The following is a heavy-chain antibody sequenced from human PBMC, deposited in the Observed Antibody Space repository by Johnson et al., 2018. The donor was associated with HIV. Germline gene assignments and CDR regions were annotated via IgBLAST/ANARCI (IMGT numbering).Heavy chain of an antibody. Sequence: VQLVESGGGLVKPGGSLRLSCAASGFTFSSYDMHWVRQTTGKVLQWVSGIGTAGDTYYSGSVKGRFTISRENAKNSLYLQMNSLRAGDTAVYYCARGRGVGRPIQKWLGAAFDIWGQGTMVTVSS. V-gene: IGHV3-13*01. CDR2: IGTAGDT. CDR1: GFTFSSYD. D-gene: IGHD5-18*01. J-gene: IGHJ3*02. CDR3: ARGRGVGRPIQKWLGAAFDI.